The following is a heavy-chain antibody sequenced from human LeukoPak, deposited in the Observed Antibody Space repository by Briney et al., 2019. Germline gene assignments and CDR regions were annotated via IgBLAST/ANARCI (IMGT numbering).Heavy chain of an antibody. D-gene: IGHD2-2*01. CDR2: IKQDGSEK. CDR3: AKGVVLGYCSSTSCHLYFDY. Sequence: GGSLRLSCAASGFTFSSYWMSWVRQAPGKGLEWVANIKQDGSEKYYVDSVKGRFTISRDNSKNTLYLQMNSLRAEDTAVYYCAKGVVLGYCSSTSCHLYFDYWGQGTLVTVSS. J-gene: IGHJ4*02. CDR1: GFTFSSYW. V-gene: IGHV3-7*03.